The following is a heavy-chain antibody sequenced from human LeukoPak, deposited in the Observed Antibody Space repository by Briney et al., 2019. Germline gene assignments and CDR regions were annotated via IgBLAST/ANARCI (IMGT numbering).Heavy chain of an antibody. CDR1: GGSFSGYY. Sequence: SETLSLTCAVYGGSFSGYYWSWIRQPPGKGLEWIGEINHSGSTNYNPSLKSRVTISVDTPKNQFSLKLSSVTAADTAVYYCARYTLISSGWYFDYWGQGTLVTVSS. D-gene: IGHD6-19*01. CDR3: ARYTLISSGWYFDY. CDR2: INHSGST. V-gene: IGHV4-34*01. J-gene: IGHJ4*02.